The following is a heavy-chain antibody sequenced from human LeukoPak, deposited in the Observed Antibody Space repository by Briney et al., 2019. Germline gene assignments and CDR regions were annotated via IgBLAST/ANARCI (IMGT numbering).Heavy chain of an antibody. CDR3: ARLPTPDLSLDY. V-gene: IGHV1-2*02. CDR2: INPNSGGT. CDR1: GYTFTGYY. J-gene: IGHJ4*02. Sequence: ASVKVSCKVSGYTFTGYYMHWVRQAPGQGREWMGWINPNSGGTNYAQKFQGRVTMTRDTSISTAYMELSRLRSDDTAVYYCARLPTPDLSLDYWGQGTLVTVSS.